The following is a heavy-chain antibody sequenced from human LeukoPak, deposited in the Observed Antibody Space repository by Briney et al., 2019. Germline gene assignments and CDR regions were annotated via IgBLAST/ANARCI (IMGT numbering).Heavy chain of an antibody. CDR1: GDSISSGDYY. V-gene: IGHV4-61*02. CDR3: ARGPYSYDSSGAFDI. Sequence: PSENLSLNCTVSGDSISSGDYYWSWIRQPAGKGLEWIGRISSSGSTNYNPSLKSRVTISVDTSKNQFSLKLSSVTAADTAVYFCARGPYSYDSSGAFDIWGQGTMVTVSS. J-gene: IGHJ3*02. CDR2: ISSSGST. D-gene: IGHD3-22*01.